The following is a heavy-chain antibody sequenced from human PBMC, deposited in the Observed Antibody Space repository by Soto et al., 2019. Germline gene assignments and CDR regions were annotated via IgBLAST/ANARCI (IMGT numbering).Heavy chain of an antibody. J-gene: IGHJ4*02. CDR3: ASMLGGRLLFDY. CDR2: IHDNGDT. Sequence: SETLSLTCTVSGGSIWSWIRQPPGKGLEWIGYIHDNGDTNYNPSLESRVTISVDTSRNQFSLRLRSVSTADTAVYYCASMLGGRLLFDYWGQGILVTVSP. V-gene: IGHV4-59*01. CDR1: GGSI. D-gene: IGHD3-10*02.